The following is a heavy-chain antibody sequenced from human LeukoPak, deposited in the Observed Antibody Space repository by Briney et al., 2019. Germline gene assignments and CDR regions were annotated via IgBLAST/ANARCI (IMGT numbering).Heavy chain of an antibody. CDR3: TRGGYCTNGVCYTTDY. CDR2: IRSKANSYAT. J-gene: IGHJ4*02. D-gene: IGHD2-8*01. Sequence: GGSLRLSCAASGFTFSGSAMHWVRQASGKGLEWVGRIRSKANSYATAYAASVKGRFTISRDDSKNTAYLQMNSLKTEDTAVYYCTRGGYCTNGVCYTTDYWGQGTLVTVSS. CDR1: GFTFSGSA. V-gene: IGHV3-73*01.